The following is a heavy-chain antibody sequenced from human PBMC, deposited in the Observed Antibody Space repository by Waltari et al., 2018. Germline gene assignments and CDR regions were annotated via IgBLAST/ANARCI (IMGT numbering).Heavy chain of an antibody. Sequence: EVRLLESGGGLVQPGGSLRLSCAASGLTIAHYAMNWARQAPGRGPEWVASISGGGRGTYYADSVKGRFTISRDTSTNTVYLQLNSLRAEDTAVYYCLKPHVAVAGVDAFDVWGPGTLVT. V-gene: IGHV3-23*01. CDR2: ISGGGRGT. J-gene: IGHJ3*01. CDR3: LKPHVAVAGVDAFDV. CDR1: GLTIAHYA. D-gene: IGHD6-19*01.